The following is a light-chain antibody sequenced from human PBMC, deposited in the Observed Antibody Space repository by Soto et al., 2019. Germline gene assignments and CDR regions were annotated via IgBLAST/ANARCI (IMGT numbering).Light chain of an antibody. J-gene: IGKJ4*01. CDR3: QQYAGAPLT. CDR2: SAS. Sequence: PGERATLSCRASRTVDGNYLAWYHKKPGQPPRLLIHSASSRATGIPDRFSGSGSGTDFTINISRLEPEDFEVYDGQQYAGAPLTFGGGTKVDIK. CDR1: RTVDGNY. V-gene: IGKV3-20*01.